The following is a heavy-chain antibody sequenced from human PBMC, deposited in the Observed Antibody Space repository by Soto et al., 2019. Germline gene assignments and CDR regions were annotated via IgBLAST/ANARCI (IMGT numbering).Heavy chain of an antibody. CDR3: ARLGPYGSGSYSFRYNWFAP. CDR2: IIPIFGTA. CDR1: GGTFSSYA. Sequence: SVKVSCKASGGTFSSYAISWVRQAPGQGLEWMGGIIPIFGTANYAQKLQGRVTMTTDTSTSTAYMELRSLRSDDTAVYYCARLGPYGSGSYSFRYNWFAPWGQGTLVTVSS. J-gene: IGHJ5*02. V-gene: IGHV1-69*05. D-gene: IGHD3-10*01.